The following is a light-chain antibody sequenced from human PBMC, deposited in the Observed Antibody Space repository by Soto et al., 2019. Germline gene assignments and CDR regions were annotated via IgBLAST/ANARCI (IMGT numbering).Light chain of an antibody. Sequence: EVVMTQSPATLSVSLGDRATLSCRASQSVSSNLAWYQQKPGQGPRLLIYGASTRATGIPARFSGSGSGTEFTLTVSSLQSGDCAVYSCQQDNNWPLTFGGGTKVEIK. V-gene: IGKV3-15*01. CDR3: QQDNNWPLT. CDR1: QSVSSN. CDR2: GAS. J-gene: IGKJ4*01.